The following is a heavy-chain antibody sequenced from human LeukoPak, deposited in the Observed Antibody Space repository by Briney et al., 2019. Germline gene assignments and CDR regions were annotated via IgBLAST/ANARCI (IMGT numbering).Heavy chain of an antibody. D-gene: IGHD1-26*01. CDR2: IYPGDSDT. CDR1: GYIITNYW. CDR3: ARRVVGASVDY. V-gene: IGHV5-51*01. Sequence: GESLKISCKGSGYIITNYWIGWVRQMPGKGLEWMGIIYPGDSDTRYSPSFQGQVTISADKSISTAYLQWSSLKASDTAMYYCARRVVGASVDYWGQGTLVPVSS. J-gene: IGHJ4*02.